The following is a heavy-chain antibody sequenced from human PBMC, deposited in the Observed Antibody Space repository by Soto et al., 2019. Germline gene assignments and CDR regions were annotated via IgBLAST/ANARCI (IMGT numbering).Heavy chain of an antibody. D-gene: IGHD1-7*01. CDR2: INHSGST. CDR1: GGSFSGYY. J-gene: IGHJ6*02. CDR3: ARGTGTTASGGMDV. V-gene: IGHV4-34*01. Sequence: QVQLQQWGAGLLKPSETLSLTCAVYGGSFSGYYWSWIRQPPGKGLEWIGEINHSGSTNYNPSLKRRVTISVDTSKNQFSLKLSSVTAADTAVYYCARGTGTTASGGMDVWGQGTTVTVSS.